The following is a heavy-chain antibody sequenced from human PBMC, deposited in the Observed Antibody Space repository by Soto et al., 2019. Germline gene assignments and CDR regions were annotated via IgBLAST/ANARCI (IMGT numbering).Heavy chain of an antibody. V-gene: IGHV4-59*01. Sequence: PSETLSLTCAVYGGSFSGYYWSWIRQPPGKGLEWIGYIYYSGSTNYNPSLKSRVTISVDTSKNQFSLKLSSVTAVDTAVYYCARIDGRGFAFDYWGQGTLVTVSS. J-gene: IGHJ4*02. CDR2: IYYSGST. D-gene: IGHD3-16*01. CDR3: ARIDGRGFAFDY. CDR1: GGSFSGYY.